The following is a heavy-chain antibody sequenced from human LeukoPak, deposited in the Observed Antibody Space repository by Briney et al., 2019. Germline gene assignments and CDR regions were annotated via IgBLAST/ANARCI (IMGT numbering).Heavy chain of an antibody. D-gene: IGHD6-19*01. CDR2: INHSGST. CDR3: ARLAVAGIWGDRIGYYMDV. Sequence: PSETLSLTCAVYGGSFSGYYWSWIRQPPGKGLEWIGEINHSGSTNYNPSLKSRVTISVDTSKNQFSLKLSSVTAADTAVYYCARLAVAGIWGDRIGYYMDVWGKGTTVTVSS. J-gene: IGHJ6*03. V-gene: IGHV4-34*01. CDR1: GGSFSGYY.